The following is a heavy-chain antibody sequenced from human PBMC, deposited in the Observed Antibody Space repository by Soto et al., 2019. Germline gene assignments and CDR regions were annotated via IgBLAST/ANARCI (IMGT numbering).Heavy chain of an antibody. CDR2: TNHRGTT. J-gene: IGHJ6*02. V-gene: IGHV4-34*01. CDR3: VRDRLIVVTAAFPQYFFHGMDV. D-gene: IGHD2-15*01. Sequence: SETLSLTCSVYGGSFTDYYWSWIRQPPGKGLEWIGETNHRGTTTYNPSLKSRVSIFLDTSNNQLSLRLTSVTAADAAMYFCVRDRLIVVTAAFPQYFFHGMDVWGPGTAVTVSS. CDR1: GGSFTDYY.